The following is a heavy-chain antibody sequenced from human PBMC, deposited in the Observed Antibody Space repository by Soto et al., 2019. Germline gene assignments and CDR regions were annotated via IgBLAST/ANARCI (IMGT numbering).Heavy chain of an antibody. CDR2: IGTAGDT. J-gene: IGHJ5*02. CDR3: ARAVKDFWSGYPQKYNWFDP. Sequence: GGSLRLSCAASGFTFSSYDMHWVRQATGKGLEWVSAIGTAGDTYYPGSVKGRFTISRENAKNSLYLQMNSLRAEETAVYYCARAVKDFWSGYPQKYNWFDPWGQGTLVTVSS. CDR1: GFTFSSYD. D-gene: IGHD3-3*01. V-gene: IGHV3-13*01.